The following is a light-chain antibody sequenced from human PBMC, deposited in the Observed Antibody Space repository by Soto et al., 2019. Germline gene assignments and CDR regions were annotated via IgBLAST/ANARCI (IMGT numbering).Light chain of an antibody. V-gene: IGKV2-30*02. CDR1: QSLVHRDGIAS. CDR3: MQGTHWPIT. CDR2: KVS. J-gene: IGKJ5*01. Sequence: DVVMTQSPLSLPVTFGQPASISCRSNQSLVHRDGIASFSWVQQRLGRFPRRIIYKVSNPDSAVPARVTGRRSGTDVALKIRRVEAEDVGVYYCMQGTHWPITFGQGTRLEIK.